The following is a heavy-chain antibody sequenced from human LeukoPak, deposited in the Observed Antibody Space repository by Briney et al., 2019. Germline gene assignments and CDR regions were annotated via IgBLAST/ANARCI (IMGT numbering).Heavy chain of an antibody. V-gene: IGHV3-30*18. Sequence: GGSLRLSCAASGFTFSSYGMHWVRQAPGKGLEWVAVISYDGSNKYYADSVKGRFTISRDNSKNTLYLQMNSLRAEDTTVYYCAKRAQYSSGWYADYYYYGMDVWGQGTTVTVSS. CDR3: AKRAQYSSGWYADYYYYGMDV. CDR2: ISYDGSNK. D-gene: IGHD6-19*01. CDR1: GFTFSSYG. J-gene: IGHJ6*02.